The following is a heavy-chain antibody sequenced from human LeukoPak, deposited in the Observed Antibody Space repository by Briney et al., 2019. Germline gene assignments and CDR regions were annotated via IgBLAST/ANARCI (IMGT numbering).Heavy chain of an antibody. CDR2: ISSDGSNT. Sequence: GGSLRLSCAASGFTSSGEWMDWVRQAPGKGLVWVSGISSDGSNTNYADFVKGRFTISRDNAKNTLYLQMNGLRADDTAVYYCARDRDGYSSWGQGTLVTVSS. D-gene: IGHD5-24*01. CDR3: ARDRDGYSS. CDR1: GFTSSGEW. J-gene: IGHJ5*02. V-gene: IGHV3-74*01.